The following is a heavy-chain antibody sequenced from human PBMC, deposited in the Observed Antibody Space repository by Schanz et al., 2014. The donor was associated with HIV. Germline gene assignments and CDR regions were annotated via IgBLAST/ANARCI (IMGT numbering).Heavy chain of an antibody. J-gene: IGHJ4*02. CDR3: AKVRAGGQVGNFDY. D-gene: IGHD3-10*01. CDR1: GFTFSTYG. CDR2: IWYDGSNK. V-gene: IGHV3-33*06. Sequence: QVQLVESGGRVVQPGRSLRLSCAASGFTFSTYGMHWVRQAPGKGLEWVAVIWYDGSNKYYADSVKGRFTISRDNSKNTLYLQMNSLRAEDTAEYYCAKVRAGGQVGNFDYWGQGTLVTVSS.